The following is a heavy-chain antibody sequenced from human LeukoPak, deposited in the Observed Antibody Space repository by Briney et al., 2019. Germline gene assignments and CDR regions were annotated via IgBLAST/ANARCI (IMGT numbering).Heavy chain of an antibody. V-gene: IGHV4-59*01. CDR3: ARCSGCNYGSDCFDP. CDR2: IYYSGST. D-gene: IGHD5-18*01. Sequence: SETLSLTCTVSGGSISSYYWSWIRQPPGKGLEWIGYIYYSGSTNYNPSLKSPLTISADTSINQYSLKLMSVIAADTAVYVCARCSGCNYGSDCFDPWGQGTLVTVSS. CDR1: GGSISSYY. J-gene: IGHJ5*02.